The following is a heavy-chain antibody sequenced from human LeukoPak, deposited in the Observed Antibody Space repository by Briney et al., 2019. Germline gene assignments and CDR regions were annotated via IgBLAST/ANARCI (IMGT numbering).Heavy chain of an antibody. V-gene: IGHV3-21*01. J-gene: IGHJ4*02. CDR3: ARARYGSGSYYKN. Sequence: GGSLRLSCAASGFTFSSYSMNWVRQAPGKGLEWVSSISSSSSYIYYADSVKGRFTISRDNAKNSLYLQMNSLRAEDTAVYYCARARYGSGSYYKNWGQGTLVTVSS. CDR1: GFTFSSYS. CDR2: ISSSSSYI. D-gene: IGHD3-10*01.